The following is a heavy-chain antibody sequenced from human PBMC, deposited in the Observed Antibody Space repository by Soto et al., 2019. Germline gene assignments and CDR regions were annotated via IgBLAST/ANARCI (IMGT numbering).Heavy chain of an antibody. Sequence: VQLVQSGAEVKTPGASVKVSCKASGYTFTSYGISWVRQAPGQGLEWMGWISAYNGTTNHAQKRQGRATMTPDTSTSTGSRELRSLRSDDTAVYYCARDRSSSSSVVHYRGQGTLVTVFS. CDR2: ISAYNGTT. D-gene: IGHD6-6*01. CDR3: ARDRSSSSSVVHY. V-gene: IGHV1-18*01. CDR1: GYTFTSYG. J-gene: IGHJ4*02.